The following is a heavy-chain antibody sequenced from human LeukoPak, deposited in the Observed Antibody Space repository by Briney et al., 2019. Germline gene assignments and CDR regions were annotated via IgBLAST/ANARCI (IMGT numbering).Heavy chain of an antibody. J-gene: IGHJ3*02. CDR3: ARHIVVVTATSGAFDI. V-gene: IGHV4-34*01. CDR2: VNHSGGT. D-gene: IGHD2-21*02. Sequence: SETLSLNGDVYGESFSGYYWSWLRQPPGKGLEWIGEVNHSGGTNDNPSLKRRVTISLDTSKNQFSLKLSSVTAADTAMYFCARHIVVVTATSGAFDIGGQGTMVTVSS. CDR1: GESFSGYY.